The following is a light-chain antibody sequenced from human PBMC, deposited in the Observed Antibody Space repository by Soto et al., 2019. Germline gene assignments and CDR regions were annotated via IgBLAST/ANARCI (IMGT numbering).Light chain of an antibody. Sequence: EIGLTQSPGTLSLSPGERATLSGRASQTISSDYLAWYQQKPGQAPRLLIYGASSRATGIPDRFSGSGSGTDFTLTISRLEPEDFAVYYCQQYGRSPTLFTFDPGTNVD. CDR3: QQYGRSPTLFT. CDR1: QTISSDY. CDR2: GAS. J-gene: IGKJ3*01. V-gene: IGKV3-20*01.